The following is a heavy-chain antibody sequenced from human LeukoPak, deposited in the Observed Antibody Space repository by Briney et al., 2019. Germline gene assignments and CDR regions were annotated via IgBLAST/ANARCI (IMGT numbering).Heavy chain of an antibody. V-gene: IGHV3-21*01. CDR3: ARDPVTYYYGSGSSDLDY. D-gene: IGHD3-10*01. CDR2: ISSSSSYI. Sequence: GGSLRLSCAASGFTFSSYSMNWVRQAPGKGLEWVSSISSSSSYIYYADSVKGRLTISRDNAKNSLYLQMNSPRAEDTAVNYCARDPVTYYYGSGSSDLDYWGQGTLVTVSS. J-gene: IGHJ4*02. CDR1: GFTFSSYS.